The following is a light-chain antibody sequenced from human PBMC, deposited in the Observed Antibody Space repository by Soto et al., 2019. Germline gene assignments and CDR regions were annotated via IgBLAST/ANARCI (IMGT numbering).Light chain of an antibody. V-gene: IGKV1-5*03. J-gene: IGKJ2*01. CDR2: KTS. CDR3: HHYYSHPFT. CDR1: QSFSNF. Sequence: DIQMTQYPSTLSASVGDSVAITCRSSQSFSNFLAWSQQKPGKAPKLLIFKTSSLQSGVPSRFSGSGSGTEFPLTISSLQPGDFETYYCHHYYSHPFTFGQGTKVDIK.